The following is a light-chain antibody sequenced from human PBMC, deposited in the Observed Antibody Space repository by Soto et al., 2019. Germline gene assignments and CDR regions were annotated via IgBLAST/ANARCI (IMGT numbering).Light chain of an antibody. CDR1: SSNIGTSS. V-gene: IGLV1-44*01. Sequence: QSVLTQPPSASGTPGQTVTISCSGSSSNIGTSSVHWYKHLQGTAPKPLIYTNDQRPPGVPDRCSGSKSGTSASLAISGLQSGDEADYYCAVWDDSLNVHVFVAGTKGTVL. J-gene: IGLJ1*01. CDR2: TND. CDR3: AVWDDSLNVHV.